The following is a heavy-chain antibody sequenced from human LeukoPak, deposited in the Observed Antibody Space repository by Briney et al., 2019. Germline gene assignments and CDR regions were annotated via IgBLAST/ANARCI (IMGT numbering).Heavy chain of an antibody. CDR1: GYSFTNYW. D-gene: IGHD1-1*01. V-gene: IGHV5-51*01. Sequence: GESLKISCEGSGYSFTNYWIGWVRQMPGKGLEWLGFTHPGDSDTRYSPSFQGQVTISADKSISTAYLQWSSLKASDTAMYYCPRLNWNHDFDYWGQGTLVTVSS. J-gene: IGHJ4*02. CDR3: PRLNWNHDFDY. CDR2: THPGDSDT.